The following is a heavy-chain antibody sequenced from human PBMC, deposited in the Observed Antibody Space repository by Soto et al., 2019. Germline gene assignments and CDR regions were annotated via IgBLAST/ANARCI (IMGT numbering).Heavy chain of an antibody. D-gene: IGHD7-27*01. CDR2: KPYTGSP. V-gene: IGHV4-61*01. CDR1: GDSVSRGSYH. Sequence: SETLSLTCSVSGDSVSRGSYHWSWIRHPPGKGLEWIGFKPYTGSPDYNPSLKSRVVISIDRSKNQFSLKLSSVTATDTAVYFCAKVGWGGDSWGQGTLVTVSS. CDR3: AKVGWGGDS. J-gene: IGHJ4*02.